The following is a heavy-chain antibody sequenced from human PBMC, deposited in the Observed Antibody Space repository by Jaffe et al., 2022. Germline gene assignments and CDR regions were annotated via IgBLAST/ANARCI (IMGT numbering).Heavy chain of an antibody. CDR3: AKSPKGLGELSPNDY. CDR1: GFTFSSYG. D-gene: IGHD3-16*02. CDR2: IRYDGSNK. Sequence: QVQLVESGGGVVQPGGSLRLSCAASGFTFSSYGMHWVRQAPGKGLEWVAFIRYDGSNKYYADSVKGRFTISRDNSKNTLYLQMNSLRAEDTAVYYCAKSPKGLGELSPNDYWGQGTLVTVSS. J-gene: IGHJ4*02. V-gene: IGHV3-30*02.